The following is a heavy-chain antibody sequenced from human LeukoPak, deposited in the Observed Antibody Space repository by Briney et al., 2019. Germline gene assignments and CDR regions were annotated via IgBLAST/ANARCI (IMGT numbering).Heavy chain of an antibody. V-gene: IGHV3-23*01. D-gene: IGHD4-17*01. CDR3: AKDRPTVTPNHFDY. CDR1: GFTFSSYA. CDR2: ISGSGGST. J-gene: IGHJ4*02. Sequence: GGSLRLSCAASGFTFSSYAMSWVRQAPGKGLEWVSAISGSGGSTYYADSVKGLFTISRENSKTTLYLQMNSLRAADTAVYYCAKDRPTVTPNHFDYWGQGTLVTVYS.